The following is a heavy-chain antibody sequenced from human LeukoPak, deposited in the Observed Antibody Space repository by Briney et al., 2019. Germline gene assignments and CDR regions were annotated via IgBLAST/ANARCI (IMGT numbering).Heavy chain of an antibody. Sequence: PSETLSLTCTVSGYSISSGYYWGWIRQPPGKGLEWIGSIYHSGSTYYNPSLKSRVTISVDTSKNQFSLKLSSVTAADTAVYYCARGIQLPYFDYWGQGTLVTVSS. CDR1: GYSISSGYY. CDR2: IYHSGST. CDR3: ARGIQLPYFDY. D-gene: IGHD5-18*01. V-gene: IGHV4-38-2*02. J-gene: IGHJ4*02.